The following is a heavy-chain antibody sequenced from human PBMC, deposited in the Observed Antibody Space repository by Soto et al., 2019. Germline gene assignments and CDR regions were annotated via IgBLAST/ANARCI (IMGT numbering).Heavy chain of an antibody. V-gene: IGHV3-23*01. CDR2: ISFSGGTT. D-gene: IGHD3-10*01. J-gene: IGHJ4*02. CDR3: ARAPIIPGFFDY. CDR1: GFTFSSYA. Sequence: GGSLRLSCAASGFTFSSYAMSWVRQAPGKGLEWVSAISFSGGTTHYADSVKGRFTISRDNSKNTLYLQMNSLRAEDTAVYYCARAPIIPGFFDYWGQGTLVTVSS.